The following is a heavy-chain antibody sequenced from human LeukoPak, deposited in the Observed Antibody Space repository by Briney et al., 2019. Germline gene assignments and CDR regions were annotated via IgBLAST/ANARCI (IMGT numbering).Heavy chain of an antibody. CDR3: AGDAQLYFDDAFHV. J-gene: IGHJ3*01. V-gene: IGHV4-39*07. D-gene: IGHD2-8*01. CDR2: MNYRGST. CDR1: GGSISSGGYF. Sequence: SETLSLTCSVSGGSISSGGYFWVWIRQPPGKGLEWIGSMNYRGSTYYNPSLKSRVTISVDTSKNQFSLKLSSVTAADTAVYYCAGDAQLYFDDAFHVWGHGTMVSVSS.